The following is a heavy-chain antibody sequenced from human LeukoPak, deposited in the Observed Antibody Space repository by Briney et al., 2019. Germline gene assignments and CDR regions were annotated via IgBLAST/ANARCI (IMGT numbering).Heavy chain of an antibody. D-gene: IGHD3-22*01. Sequence: PSETLSLTCTVSGGSISRYYWSWLRQPAGKGLEWIGRIYTSGSTNYNPSLKSRVTMSVDTSKNQFSLKLSSVTAADTAVYYCARDSRYYYDSSGYPHFDAFDIWGQGTMVTVSS. V-gene: IGHV4-4*07. CDR2: IYTSGST. CDR1: GGSISRYY. CDR3: ARDSRYYYDSSGYPHFDAFDI. J-gene: IGHJ3*02.